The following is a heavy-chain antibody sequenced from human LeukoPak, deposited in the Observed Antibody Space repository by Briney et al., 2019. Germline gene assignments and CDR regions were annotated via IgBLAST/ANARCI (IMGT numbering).Heavy chain of an antibody. CDR3: ARRPIGYCSGGSCYSGYYYYMDV. CDR2: IYTSGST. CDR1: GGSISSGSYY. Sequence: PSQTLSLTCTVSGGSISSGSYYWSWIRQPAGKGLEWIGRIYTSGSTNYNPSLKSRVTISVDTSKNQFSLKLSSVTAADTAVYYCARRPIGYCSGGSCYSGYYYYMDVWGKGTTVTVSS. D-gene: IGHD2-15*01. V-gene: IGHV4-61*02. J-gene: IGHJ6*03.